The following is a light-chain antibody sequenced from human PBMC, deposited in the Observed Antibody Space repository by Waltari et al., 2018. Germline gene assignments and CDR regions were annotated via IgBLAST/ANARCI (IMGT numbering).Light chain of an antibody. J-gene: IGKJ2*01. V-gene: IGKV4-1*01. CDR3: QQYYSSPDT. CDR1: QTLSYSSNGASF. CDR2: WTS. Sequence: DIVMTQSPDSLSVSLGERATINCKSSQTLSYSSNGASFLAWYQHKPGQPPKLLISWTSSREAGVPDRFSGRGSGTDFTLTIAALQAEDVAVYYCQQYYSSPDTFGQGTKLEIK.